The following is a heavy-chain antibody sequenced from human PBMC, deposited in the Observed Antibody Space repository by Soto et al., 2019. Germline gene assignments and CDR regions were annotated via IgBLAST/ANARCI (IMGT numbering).Heavy chain of an antibody. CDR1: GYTFTSYG. D-gene: IGHD3-22*01. J-gene: IGHJ5*02. CDR3: ARDRHRSTMIVPLVP. V-gene: IGHV1-18*01. CDR2: ISAYNGNT. Sequence: VASVKVSCKASGYTFTSYGISWVRQAPGQGLEWMGWISAYNGNTNYARKLQGRVTMTTDTSTSTAYMELRSLRSDDTAVYYCARDRHRSTMIVPLVPWGQGTLVTVSS.